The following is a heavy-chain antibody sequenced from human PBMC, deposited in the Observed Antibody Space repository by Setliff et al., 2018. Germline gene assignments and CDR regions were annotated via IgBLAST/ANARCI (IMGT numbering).Heavy chain of an antibody. J-gene: IGHJ4*02. D-gene: IGHD2-2*01. CDR2: IYAGEAT. V-gene: IGHV4-38-2*01. CDR1: GYSISSGYY. CDR3: ARAIVVVPPNALKVYFDH. Sequence: SETLSLTCAVSGYSISSGYYWGWIRQPPGKGLEWIGSIYAGEATYYNPSLESRVVISVDSSKKRFSLKVSSVTAADTAVYYCARAIVVVPPNALKVYFDHWGPGVQVTSPQ.